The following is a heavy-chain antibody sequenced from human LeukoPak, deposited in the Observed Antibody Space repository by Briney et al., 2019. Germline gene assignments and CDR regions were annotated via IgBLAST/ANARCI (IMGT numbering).Heavy chain of an antibody. D-gene: IGHD6-19*01. V-gene: IGHV1-69*13. J-gene: IGHJ4*02. CDR2: IIPIFGTA. Sequence: GASVKVSCKASGGTFSSYAISWVRQAPGQGLEWMGGIIPIFGTANYAQKFQGRVTITADESTSTAYMELSSLRSEDTAVYYCARERSAVAGTEYFDYWGQGTLVTVSS. CDR3: ARERSAVAGTEYFDY. CDR1: GGTFSSYA.